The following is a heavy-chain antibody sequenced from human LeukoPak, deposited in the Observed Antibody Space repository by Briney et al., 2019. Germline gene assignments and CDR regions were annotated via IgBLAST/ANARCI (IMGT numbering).Heavy chain of an antibody. V-gene: IGHV4-34*01. CDR1: GGSFSGYY. J-gene: IGHJ4*02. CDR3: AREEDDCSGGSCYLGYFDC. D-gene: IGHD2-15*01. CDR2: INHSGST. Sequence: SETLSLTCAVYGGSFSGYYWSWIRQPPGKGLEWIGEINHSGSTNYNPSLKSRVTISVDTSKNQFSLKLSSVTAADTAVYYCAREEDDCSGGSCYLGYFDCWGQGTLVTVSS.